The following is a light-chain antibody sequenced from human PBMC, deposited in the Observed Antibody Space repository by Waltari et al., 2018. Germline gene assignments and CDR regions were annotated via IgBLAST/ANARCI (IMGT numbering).Light chain of an antibody. J-gene: IGLJ2*01. Sequence: SYELTQPPSVSVSPGQTASITCSGDQLGNKYVSWYQQKPGQSPVLIIYQDTKGPSGIPERLSVSNSGNTATLTISGTQVMDEGDYYCQAWDTISAGLGGGTKLTVL. CDR1: QLGNKY. CDR2: QDT. V-gene: IGLV3-1*01. CDR3: QAWDTISAG.